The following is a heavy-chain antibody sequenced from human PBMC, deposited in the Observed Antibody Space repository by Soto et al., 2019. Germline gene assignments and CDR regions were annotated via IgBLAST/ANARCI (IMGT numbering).Heavy chain of an antibody. J-gene: IGHJ5*02. CDR3: ARHSITIFGVVIIKYNWFDP. D-gene: IGHD3-3*01. CDR2: IYYSGST. V-gene: IGHV4-39*01. CDR1: GGSISRSSYY. Sequence: PSETLSLTCTVSGGSISRSSYYWGWIRQPPGKGLEWIGSIYYSGSTYYNPSLKSRVTISVDTSKNQFSLKLSSVTAADTAVYYCARHSITIFGVVIIKYNWFDPWGQGTLVTVSS.